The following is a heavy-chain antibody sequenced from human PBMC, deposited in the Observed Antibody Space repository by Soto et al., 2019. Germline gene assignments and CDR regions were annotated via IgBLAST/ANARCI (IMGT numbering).Heavy chain of an antibody. V-gene: IGHV3-49*04. J-gene: IGHJ6*02. CDR3: TRVHSPPYYDFWSGHYHLGGMDV. CDR1: GCTFGDYA. D-gene: IGHD3-3*01. CDR2: IRSKACGVTT. Sequence: GWLRRSCAASGCTFGDYAMSWVRQASGKGLEWVGFIRSKACGVTTEYAASVKGRFAISIGDSKSIAYLQMNSLKPADTAVYYCTRVHSPPYYDFWSGHYHLGGMDVWGQGTKVTVSS.